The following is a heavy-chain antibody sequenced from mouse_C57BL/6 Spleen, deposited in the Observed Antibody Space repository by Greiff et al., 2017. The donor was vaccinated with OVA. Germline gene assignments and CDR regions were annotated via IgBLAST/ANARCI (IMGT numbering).Heavy chain of an antibody. Sequence: VQLQQSGAELVRPGTSVKVSCKASGYAFTNYLIEWVKQRPGQGLEWIGVINHGSGGTNYNEKFKGKATLTADKSSSTAYMQLSSLTSEDSAVYFCARSFYDYYAMDYWGQGTSVTVSS. D-gene: IGHD1-1*01. J-gene: IGHJ4*01. V-gene: IGHV1-54*01. CDR2: INHGSGGT. CDR1: GYAFTNYL. CDR3: ARSFYDYYAMDY.